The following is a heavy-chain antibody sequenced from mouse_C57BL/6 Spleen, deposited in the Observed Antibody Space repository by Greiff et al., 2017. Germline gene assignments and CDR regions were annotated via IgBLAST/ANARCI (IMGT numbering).Heavy chain of an antibody. V-gene: IGHV5-16*01. D-gene: IGHD1-1*01. CDR1: GFTFSDYY. Sequence: EVHLVESEGGLVQPGSSMKLSCTASGFTFSDYYMAWVRQVPEKGLEWVANINYDGSSTYYLAPLTLRFIISRANAKNILYLQMSSLKSEDTATYYCARGSTTVGYFDDWGQGTTLTVSS. CDR3: ARGSTTVGYFDD. J-gene: IGHJ2*01. CDR2: INYDGSST.